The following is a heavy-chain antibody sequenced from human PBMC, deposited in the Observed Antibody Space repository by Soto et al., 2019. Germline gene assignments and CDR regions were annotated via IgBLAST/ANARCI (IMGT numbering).Heavy chain of an antibody. CDR3: AKSLGTHCSGGSCYSNWFDP. CDR2: IYYSGST. V-gene: IGHV4-31*03. Sequence: SETLSLTCTVSVGSISSGGYYWSWIRQHPGKGLEWIGYIYYSGSTYYNPSLKSRVTISVDTSKNQFSLKLSSVTAADTAVYYCAKSLGTHCSGGSCYSNWFDPWGQGTLVTVSS. D-gene: IGHD2-15*01. J-gene: IGHJ5*02. CDR1: VGSISSGGYY.